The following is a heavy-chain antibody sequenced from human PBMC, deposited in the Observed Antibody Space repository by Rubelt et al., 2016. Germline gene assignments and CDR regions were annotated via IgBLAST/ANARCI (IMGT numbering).Heavy chain of an antibody. CDR2: INAVDGNT. V-gene: IGHV1-3*01. Sequence: QVQLVQSGAEVKKPGASVKISCRASAYTFTSYAMNWVRQAPGQRLEWMGWINAVDGNTKYSAKFQGRVTISRDTSANTAYMELSSLGPEDTAVYYCARVPSFTSRGDSWGQGTLVTVSS. D-gene: IGHD2-2*01. J-gene: IGHJ4*02. CDR1: AYTFTSYA. CDR3: ARVPSFTSRGDS.